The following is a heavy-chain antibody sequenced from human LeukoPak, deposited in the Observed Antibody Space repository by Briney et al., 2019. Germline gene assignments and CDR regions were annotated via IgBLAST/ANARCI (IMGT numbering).Heavy chain of an antibody. Sequence: GGSLRLSCAASGFTFSSYAMSWVRQAPGKGLEWVSAISGSGGSTYYADSVKGRFTISRDNSKNTLYLQMYSLRAEDTAVYYCAKGYYYDSSGYFDYWGQGTLVTVSS. CDR3: AKGYYYDSSGYFDY. J-gene: IGHJ4*02. V-gene: IGHV3-23*01. CDR1: GFTFSSYA. D-gene: IGHD3-22*01. CDR2: ISGSGGST.